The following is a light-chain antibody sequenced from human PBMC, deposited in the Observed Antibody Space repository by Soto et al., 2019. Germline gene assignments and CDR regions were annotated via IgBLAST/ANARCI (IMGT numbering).Light chain of an antibody. CDR2: WAS. CDR1: QSVSSN. Sequence: EIVMTQSPATLSVSPGERATLSCRASQSVSSNLAWYQQKPGQPPRLLLYWASTRESGVPDRFVDSGSETDFTLTISSLQAGDEAIYHCQQYYNTPYTFGQGTTLEIK. V-gene: IGKV3-15*01. J-gene: IGKJ2*01. CDR3: QQYYNTPYT.